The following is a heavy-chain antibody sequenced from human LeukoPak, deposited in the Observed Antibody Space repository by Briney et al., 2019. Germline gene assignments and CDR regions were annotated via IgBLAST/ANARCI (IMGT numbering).Heavy chain of an antibody. Sequence: GGSLRLSCAASGFTFSSYGMHWVRQAPGKGLEWVAVISYDGSNKYYADSVKGRFTISRDNSKNTLYLQMNSLRAEDTAVYYCAKGVSSTLAGMDVWGQGTTVTVSS. CDR2: ISYDGSNK. D-gene: IGHD2-2*01. CDR1: GFTFSSYG. J-gene: IGHJ6*02. V-gene: IGHV3-30*18. CDR3: AKGVSSTLAGMDV.